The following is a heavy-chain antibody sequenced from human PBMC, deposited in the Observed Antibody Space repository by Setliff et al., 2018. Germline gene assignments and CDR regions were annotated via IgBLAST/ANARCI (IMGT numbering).Heavy chain of an antibody. Sequence: SSETLSLTCTVSGGSISSGNYYWSWIRQPAGKGLEWIGHIQTSGTTNYNPSLKSRVTISVDTSKNQFSLKLSAVTAADTAVYFCAREDGPNYYYYYMDIWGKGTTVTAP. D-gene: IGHD2-8*01. J-gene: IGHJ6*03. CDR3: AREDGPNYYYYYMDI. CDR1: GGSISSGNYY. CDR2: IQTSGTT. V-gene: IGHV4-61*09.